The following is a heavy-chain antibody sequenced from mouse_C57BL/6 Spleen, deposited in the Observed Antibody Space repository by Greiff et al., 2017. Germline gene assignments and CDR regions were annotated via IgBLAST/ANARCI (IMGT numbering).Heavy chain of an antibody. V-gene: IGHV1-53*01. J-gene: IGHJ2*01. CDR2: INPSNGGT. CDR3: ARLVYYDYFYYFDY. Sequence: QVPLQQPGPELVKPGASVKLSCKASGYTFTSYWMHWVKQRPGQGLEWIGNINPSNGGTTYNEKFKSKATLTVDKSSSTAYMQLSSLTSEDSAVYYCARLVYYDYFYYFDYWGQGTTRTVSS. CDR1: GYTFTSYW. D-gene: IGHD2-4*01.